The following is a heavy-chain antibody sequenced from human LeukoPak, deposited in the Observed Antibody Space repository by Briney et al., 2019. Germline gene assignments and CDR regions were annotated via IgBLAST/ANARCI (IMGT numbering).Heavy chain of an antibody. CDR2: ISYDGSNK. J-gene: IGHJ4*02. D-gene: IGHD5-12*01. CDR1: GFTFSSYA. CDR3: ARDSGYSGYGN. V-gene: IGHV3-30-3*01. Sequence: PGRSLRLSCAASGFTFSSYAMHWVRQAPGKGLEWVAVISYDGSNKYYADSVKGRFTISRDNSKNTLYLQMNSLRAEDTAVYYCARDSGYSGYGNWGQGTLVTVS.